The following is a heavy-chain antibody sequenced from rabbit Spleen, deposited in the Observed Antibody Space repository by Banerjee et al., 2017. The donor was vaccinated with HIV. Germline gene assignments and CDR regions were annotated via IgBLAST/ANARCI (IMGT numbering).Heavy chain of an antibody. D-gene: IGHD1-1*01. V-gene: IGHV1S40*01. CDR3: ARDLDGVIGWNFGW. J-gene: IGHJ4*01. CDR1: GFSFSGSYY. CDR2: IDSGSSGRT. Sequence: QSLEESGGDLVKPGASLTLTCTASGFSFSGSYYMCWVRQAPGKGLEWIACIDSGSSGRTYYTSWAKGRFTITKTSSTTVTLQMTSLTAADTATYFCARDLDGVIGWNFGWWGPGTLVTVS.